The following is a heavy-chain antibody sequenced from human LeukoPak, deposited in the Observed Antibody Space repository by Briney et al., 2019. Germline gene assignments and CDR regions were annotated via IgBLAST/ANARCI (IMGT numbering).Heavy chain of an antibody. CDR3: ARDWAAALD. Sequence: PGGSLRLSCAASGFTFSSYGMHWVRQAPGKGLEWVAVISYDGSNKYYADSVKGRFTISRDNAKNSLYLQMNSLRAEDTAVYYCARDWAAALDWGQGTLVTVSS. V-gene: IGHV3-30*03. J-gene: IGHJ4*02. D-gene: IGHD6-13*01. CDR1: GFTFSSYG. CDR2: ISYDGSNK.